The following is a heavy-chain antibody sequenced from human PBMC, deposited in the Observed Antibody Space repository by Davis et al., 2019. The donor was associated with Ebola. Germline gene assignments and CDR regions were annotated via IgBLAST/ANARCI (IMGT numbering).Heavy chain of an antibody. D-gene: IGHD2-15*01. J-gene: IGHJ4*02. CDR2: INRDGDST. CDR3: ARYCHYTDCSYFDC. Sequence: PGRSLRLSCAASGFFFSNYAMSWVRLAPGKGPEWVSAINRDGDSTEYADSVRGRFTISRDNSKNTLYLQMNSLRAEDTATYYCARYCHYTDCSYFDCWGQGTMVAVSS. CDR1: GFFFSNYA. V-gene: IGHV3-23*01.